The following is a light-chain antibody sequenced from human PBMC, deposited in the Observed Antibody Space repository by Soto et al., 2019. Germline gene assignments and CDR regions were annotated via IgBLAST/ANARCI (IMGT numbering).Light chain of an antibody. Sequence: QSALTQPASVSGSPGQSITISCTGSSGDVGHYNYVSWYQQHPGKAPKLIIYEVTNRPSDVSNRFSASKSGNTASLIISGLQAEDEADYYCTSYTTGRIWVLGGGTKLTVL. CDR1: SGDVGHYNY. CDR2: EVT. V-gene: IGLV2-14*01. CDR3: TSYTTGRIWV. J-gene: IGLJ3*02.